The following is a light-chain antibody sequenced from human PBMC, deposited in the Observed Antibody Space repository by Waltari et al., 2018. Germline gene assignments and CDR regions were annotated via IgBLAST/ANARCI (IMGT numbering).Light chain of an antibody. CDR2: EVN. V-gene: IGLV2-23*02. CDR3: CSYAGTSTLV. Sequence: QSALTQPASVSGSPGQSITISSTGTRRDIGSSNRVSRYQQHPGKAPKLMIYEVNKRPSGVPNHFSGSKSGNTASLTISGLQAEDEADYYCCSYAGTSTLVFGGGTKLTVL. J-gene: IGLJ2*01. CDR1: RRDIGSSNR.